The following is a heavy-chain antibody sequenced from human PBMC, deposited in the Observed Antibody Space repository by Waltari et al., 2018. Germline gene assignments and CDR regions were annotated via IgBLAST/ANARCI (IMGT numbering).Heavy chain of an antibody. Sequence: QVQLQQWGAGLLKPSETLSLTCAVYGGSFRGYYWSWIRQPPGKGLEWIGEINHSGSTNYNPSLKSRVTISVDTSKNQFSLKLSSVTAADTAVYYCARVPPGGNASPFDYLGQGTLVTVPS. V-gene: IGHV4-34*01. J-gene: IGHJ4*02. CDR3: ARVPPGGNASPFDY. CDR1: GGSFRGYY. D-gene: IGHD2-15*01. CDR2: INHSGST.